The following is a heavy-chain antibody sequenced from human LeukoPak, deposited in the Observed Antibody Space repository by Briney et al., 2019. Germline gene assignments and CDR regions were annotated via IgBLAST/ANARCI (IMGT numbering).Heavy chain of an antibody. CDR3: ARSDGYNYWLMDY. J-gene: IGHJ4*02. CDR2: ISSSSSYI. Sequence: GGSLRLSCAASGFTFSNAWMSWVRQAPGKGLEWVSSISSSSSYIYYADSVKGRFTISRDNAKNSLYLQMNSLRAEDTAVYYCARSDGYNYWLMDYWGQGTLVTVSS. D-gene: IGHD5-24*01. CDR1: GFTFSNAW. V-gene: IGHV3-21*01.